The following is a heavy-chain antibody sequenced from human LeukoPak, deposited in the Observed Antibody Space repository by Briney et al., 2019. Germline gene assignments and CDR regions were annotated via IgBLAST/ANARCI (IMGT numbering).Heavy chain of an antibody. J-gene: IGHJ4*02. CDR1: GYTFTGYY. Sequence: ASVKASCKASGYTFTGYYMHWVRQAPGQGLEWMGWINPNSGGTNYAQKFQGRVTMTRDTSISTAYMELSRLRSDDTAVYYCARNVRPYDFLYYFDYWGQGTLVTVSS. D-gene: IGHD3-3*01. CDR3: ARNVRPYDFLYYFDY. V-gene: IGHV1-2*02. CDR2: INPNSGGT.